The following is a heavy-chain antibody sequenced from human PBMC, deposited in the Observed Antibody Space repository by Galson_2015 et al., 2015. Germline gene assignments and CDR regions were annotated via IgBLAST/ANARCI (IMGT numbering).Heavy chain of an antibody. CDR3: ATYPATSGSYGRFDC. D-gene: IGHD1-26*01. J-gene: IGHJ4*02. V-gene: IGHV4-39*01. Sequence: IYYSGSTYYNPSLKSRVTISVDTSKNQFSLDLSSVTAADTAVYYCATYPATSGSYGRFDCWGRGTLVTVSS. CDR2: IYYSGST.